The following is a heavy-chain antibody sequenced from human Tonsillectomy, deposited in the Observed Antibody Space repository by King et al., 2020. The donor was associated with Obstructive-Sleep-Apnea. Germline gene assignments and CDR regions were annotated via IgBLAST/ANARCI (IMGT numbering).Heavy chain of an antibody. CDR1: GDSISSVD. Sequence: VQLQESGPGLVKPSETLSLTCTVSGDSISSVDWGWIRQPPGEGLEWIWDIYYSGSTKYNPSLKSRVTTFLDTSKNQFCLKLSAVTAADTAGYYCARNTEHYYYYGMDVWGQGTTVTVSS. J-gene: IGHJ6*02. D-gene: IGHD1-26*01. CDR2: IYYSGST. V-gene: IGHV4-59*08. CDR3: ARNTEHYYYYGMDV.